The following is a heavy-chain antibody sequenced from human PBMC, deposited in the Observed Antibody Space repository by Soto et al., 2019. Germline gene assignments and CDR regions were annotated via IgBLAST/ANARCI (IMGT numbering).Heavy chain of an antibody. J-gene: IGHJ1*01. CDR2: ISATGATT. V-gene: IGHV3-23*01. Sequence: XGSLRLSCVASGFTFSDYAMTWVRQAPGKGLEWVSVISATGATTYYADSVRGRFIISRDNSKNTLNLQMNDLRVEDTAVIYCAKGRKSTEKDIAVMLAAASSIQHWGQGTLVTVSS. D-gene: IGHD2-15*01. CDR1: GFTFSDYA. CDR3: AKGRKSTEKDIAVMLAAASSIQH.